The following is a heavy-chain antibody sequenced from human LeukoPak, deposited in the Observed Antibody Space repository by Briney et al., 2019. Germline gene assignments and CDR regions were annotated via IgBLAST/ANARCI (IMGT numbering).Heavy chain of an antibody. CDR1: GFTFSSYA. Sequence: GVSLRLSCAASGFTFSSYAMHCVRQAPGKGLEWVAVISYDGSNKYYADSVKGRFTISRDNSKNTLYLQMNSLRAEDTAVYYCARKYYDFWSGAFYYYYGMDVWGQGTTVTVSS. CDR3: ARKYYDFWSGAFYYYYGMDV. V-gene: IGHV3-30-3*01. D-gene: IGHD3-3*01. J-gene: IGHJ6*02. CDR2: ISYDGSNK.